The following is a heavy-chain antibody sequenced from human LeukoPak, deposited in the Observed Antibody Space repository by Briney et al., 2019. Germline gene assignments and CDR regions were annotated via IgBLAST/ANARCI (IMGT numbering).Heavy chain of an antibody. J-gene: IGHJ4*02. Sequence: GGSLRLSCAASGFIFSSYWMSWVRQAPGKGLEWVASLNHGGSEKYYVDSVKGRFTISRDNAKNSLYLQTNSLRAEDTAVYYCARVRGDSYFDYWGQGTLVTVSS. CDR3: ARVRGDSYFDY. D-gene: IGHD2-21*02. CDR2: LNHGGSEK. V-gene: IGHV3-7*04. CDR1: GFIFSSYW.